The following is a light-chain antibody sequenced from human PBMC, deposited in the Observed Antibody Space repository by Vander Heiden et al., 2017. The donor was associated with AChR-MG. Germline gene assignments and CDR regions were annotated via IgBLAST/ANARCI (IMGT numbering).Light chain of an antibody. J-gene: IGKJ1*01. Sequence: EIVMTQSPATLSAFPGERATLSCRASQSASDNLAWYQQKPGQAPRLLIHGASTRATGIPARISGSGSGTEFTLTISSLQSEDFAVYYCQQFNKWPRTFGQGTKVEIK. CDR2: GAS. CDR3: QQFNKWPRT. CDR1: QSASDN. V-gene: IGKV3-15*01.